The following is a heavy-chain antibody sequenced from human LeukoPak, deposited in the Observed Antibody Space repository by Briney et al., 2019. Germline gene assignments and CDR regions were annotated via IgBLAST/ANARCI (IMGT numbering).Heavy chain of an antibody. CDR1: GYTFTSYG. D-gene: IGHD1-26*01. J-gene: IGHJ4*02. CDR3: ARADKSGSYFDY. Sequence: GASVKVSCKASGYTFTSYGISWVQQAPGQGLEWMGWISAYNGNTNYAQKPQGRVTMTTDTSTSTAYMELRSLRSDDTAVYYCARADKSGSYFDYWGQGTLVTASS. V-gene: IGHV1-18*01. CDR2: ISAYNGNT.